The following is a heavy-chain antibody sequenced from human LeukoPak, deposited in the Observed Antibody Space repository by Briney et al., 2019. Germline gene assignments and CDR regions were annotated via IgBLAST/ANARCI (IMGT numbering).Heavy chain of an antibody. D-gene: IGHD4-23*01. CDR3: VKASLTTAVLVDY. J-gene: IGHJ4*02. V-gene: IGHV4-59*01. CDR1: GGSISSYY. Sequence: PSETLSLTCTVSGGSISSYYWICIRQPPGQGLEWIGYISNSGITKYNPSLKSRVTIALDTSKNQFSLCLTSVTAADTAVYYCVKASLTTAVLVDYWDQGTQVAVSS. CDR2: ISNSGIT.